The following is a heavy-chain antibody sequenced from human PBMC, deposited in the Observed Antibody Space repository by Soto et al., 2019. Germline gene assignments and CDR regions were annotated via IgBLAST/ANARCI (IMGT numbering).Heavy chain of an antibody. CDR1: GESVSSNSAA. D-gene: IGHD2-8*01. CDR2: TYYRSKWYN. J-gene: IGHJ4*02. Sequence: SQTLSLTCAISGESVSSNSAAWNWIRQSPSRGLEWLGRTYYRSKWYNDYAVSVKSRITINPDTSKNQFSLQLNSVTPEDTAVYYCARSVEPEVVLMVYAEYYFDYWGQGTLVTVSS. V-gene: IGHV6-1*01. CDR3: ARSVEPEVVLMVYAEYYFDY.